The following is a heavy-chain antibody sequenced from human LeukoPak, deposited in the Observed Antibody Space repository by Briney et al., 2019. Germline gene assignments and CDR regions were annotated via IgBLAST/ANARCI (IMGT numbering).Heavy chain of an antibody. CDR3: ARDLGGKGEYYDFLSGYKPGDDDAFEI. D-gene: IGHD3-3*01. Sequence: ASVKVSCKGSGYTFTTYGITWVRQAPGQGLEGMGWISGYNGNANYAEILQGRVTMTTDTSTSTAYMEVRSMRSDDTAVYYCARDLGGKGEYYDFLSGYKPGDDDAFEIWGQGTMVTVSS. V-gene: IGHV1-18*01. CDR2: ISGYNGNA. J-gene: IGHJ3*02. CDR1: GYTFTTYG.